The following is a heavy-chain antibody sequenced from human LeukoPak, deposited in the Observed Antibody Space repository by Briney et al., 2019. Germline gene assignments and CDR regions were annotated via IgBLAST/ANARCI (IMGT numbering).Heavy chain of an antibody. CDR3: AARYYDSSGYYSPYFDH. CDR2: LYYSGNT. D-gene: IGHD3-22*01. Sequence: PSETLSLTCTVSGASISNYYWSWIRQPPGKGLEWIGYLYYSGNTIYNPSLKSRVTISVDTSKNQFSLKLSSVTAADTAVYYCAARYYDSSGYYSPYFDHWGQGTLVTVSS. CDR1: GASISNYY. V-gene: IGHV4-59*08. J-gene: IGHJ4*02.